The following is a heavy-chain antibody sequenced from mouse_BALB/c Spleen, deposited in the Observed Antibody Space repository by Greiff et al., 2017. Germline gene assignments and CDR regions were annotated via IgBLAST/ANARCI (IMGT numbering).Heavy chain of an antibody. D-gene: IGHD1-2*01. CDR3: ARDGAGTATWFAY. J-gene: IGHJ3*01. Sequence: EVKLQESGPELVKPGASVKVSCKASGYAFTSYNMYWVKQSHGKSLEWIGYIDPYNGGTSYNQKFKGKATLTVDKSSSTAYMHLNSLTSEDSAVYYCARDGAGTATWFAYWGQGTLVTVSA. CDR1: GYAFTSYN. CDR2: IDPYNGGT. V-gene: IGHV1S135*01.